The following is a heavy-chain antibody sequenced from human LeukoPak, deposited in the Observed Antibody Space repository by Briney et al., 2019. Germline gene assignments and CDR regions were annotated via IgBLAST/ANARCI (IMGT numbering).Heavy chain of an antibody. CDR1: GGSISSYY. J-gene: IGHJ6*02. V-gene: IGHV4-59*01. CDR3: ARSPAPYYDFWSGYYYYYGMDV. CDR2: IYYSGST. Sequence: SETLPLTCTVSGGSISSYYWSWIRQPPGKGLEWIGYIYYSGSTNYNPSLKSRVTISVDTSKNQFSLKLSSVTAADTAVYYCARSPAPYYDFWSGYYYYYGMDVWGQGTTVTVSS. D-gene: IGHD3-3*01.